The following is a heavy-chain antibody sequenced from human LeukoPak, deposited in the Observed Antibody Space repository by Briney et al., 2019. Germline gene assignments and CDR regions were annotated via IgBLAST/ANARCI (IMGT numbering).Heavy chain of an antibody. CDR2: INQDGSAK. CDR1: GFTLSSHW. Sequence: GGSLRLSCAASGFTLSSHWMSWVRQAPGKGLEWVANINQDGSAKYYVDSVKGRFTISRDNARNSMYLQMNSLRAEDTAVYYCAREVVLSTSAWFEYWGQGTLVTVSS. J-gene: IGHJ4*02. V-gene: IGHV3-7*01. D-gene: IGHD3-22*01. CDR3: AREVVLSTSAWFEY.